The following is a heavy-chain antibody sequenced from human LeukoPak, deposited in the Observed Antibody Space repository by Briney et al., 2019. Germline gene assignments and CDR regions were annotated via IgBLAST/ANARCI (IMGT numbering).Heavy chain of an antibody. J-gene: IGHJ6*03. CDR3: ARSIVATRYYYYYYMDV. Sequence: SVKVSCKASGYTFTGYYMHWVRQAPGQGLEWMGGIIPIFGTANYAQKFQGRVTITADESTSTAYMELSSLRSEDTAVYYCARSIVATRYYYYYYMDVWGKGTTVTVSS. CDR2: IIPIFGTA. D-gene: IGHD5-12*01. CDR1: GYTFTGYY. V-gene: IGHV1-69*13.